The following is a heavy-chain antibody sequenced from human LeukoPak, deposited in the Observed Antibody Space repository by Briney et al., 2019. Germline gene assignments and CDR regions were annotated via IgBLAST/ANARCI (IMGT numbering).Heavy chain of an antibody. V-gene: IGHV4-39*01. Sequence: SETLSLTCTVSGGSISSSSYYWGWIRQPPGKGLEWIGSIYYSGSTCYNPSLKSRVTISVDASKNQFSLKLSSVTAADTAVYYCARRGRYFDWFTDYWGQGTLVTVSS. D-gene: IGHD3-9*01. J-gene: IGHJ4*02. CDR3: ARRGRYFDWFTDY. CDR2: IYYSGST. CDR1: GGSISSSSYY.